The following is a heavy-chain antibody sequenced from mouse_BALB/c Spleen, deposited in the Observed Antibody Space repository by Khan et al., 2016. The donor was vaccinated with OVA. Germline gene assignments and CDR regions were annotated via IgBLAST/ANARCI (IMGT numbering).Heavy chain of an antibody. CDR2: ISYSGST. V-gene: IGHV3-2*02. CDR1: GYSITSGYG. D-gene: IGHD1-2*01. CDR3: ARTARIKY. Sequence: EVQLQESGPGLVKPSQSLSLTCTVTGYSITSGYGWNWIRQFPGNKLEWMGYISYSGSTNYNPSLKSRISITRDTSKNQFFMQLNSVTTEETATYYCARTARIKYWGQGTTLTVSS. J-gene: IGHJ2*01.